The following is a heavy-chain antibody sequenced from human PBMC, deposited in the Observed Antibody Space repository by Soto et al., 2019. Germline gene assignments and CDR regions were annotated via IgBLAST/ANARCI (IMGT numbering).Heavy chain of an antibody. CDR2: IYYSGST. CDR1: GGSISSYY. J-gene: IGHJ4*02. V-gene: IGHV4-59*08. CDR3: ARRWGSAADY. D-gene: IGHD2-15*01. Sequence: SEALSLTCTVSGGSISSYYWSWIRQPPGKGLEWIGYIYYSGSTNYNPSLKSRVTISVDTSKNQFSLKLSSVTAADTAVYYCARRWGSAADYWGQGTLVTVS.